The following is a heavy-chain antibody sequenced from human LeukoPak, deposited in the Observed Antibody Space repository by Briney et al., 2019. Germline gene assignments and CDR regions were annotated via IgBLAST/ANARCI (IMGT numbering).Heavy chain of an antibody. D-gene: IGHD2/OR15-2a*01. Sequence: SEALFLTCTVSGGSISSYYWRWIRHPAREGLEWIGRVYANDNTNYTPSLKGRVTMAGDTSKNQFSLTLTSVTAADTAVYYCARGGNRYFDYWGQGTLVTVST. V-gene: IGHV4-4*07. J-gene: IGHJ4*02. CDR1: GGSISSYY. CDR3: ARGGNRYFDY. CDR2: VYANDNT.